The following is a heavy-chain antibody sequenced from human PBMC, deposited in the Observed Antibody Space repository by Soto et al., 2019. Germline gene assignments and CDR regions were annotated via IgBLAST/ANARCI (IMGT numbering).Heavy chain of an antibody. Sequence: GGSLRLSCAASGFTVSSNCMSWVRQAPGKGLEWVSVIYSGGSTYYADSVKGRFTISRHNSKNTLYLQMNSLRAEDTAVYYCARDSPDNFDYWGKETLVTVSS. CDR3: ARDSPDNFDY. CDR1: GFTVSSNC. V-gene: IGHV3-53*04. CDR2: IYSGGST. J-gene: IGHJ4*02.